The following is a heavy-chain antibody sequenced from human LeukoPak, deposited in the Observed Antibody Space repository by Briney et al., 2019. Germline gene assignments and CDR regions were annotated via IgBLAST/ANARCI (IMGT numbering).Heavy chain of an antibody. D-gene: IGHD4-11*01. CDR1: GGSISSSSHY. CDR3: ARHKAYSYYVSD. J-gene: IGHJ4*02. CDR2: VYYNGDT. V-gene: IGHV4-39*01. Sequence: SETLSLTCTVSGGSISSSSHYWGWIRQPPGKGLEWIGSVYYNGDTYYNPSLKSRAITSVDTSRNQFSLRLSSVTAADMAIYYCARHKAYSYYVSDWGQGTLVTVSS.